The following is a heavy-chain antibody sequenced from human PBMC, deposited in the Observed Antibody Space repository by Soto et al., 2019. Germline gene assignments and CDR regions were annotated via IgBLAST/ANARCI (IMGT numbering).Heavy chain of an antibody. CDR1: GGPISGYY. CDR2: IYSAGTT. V-gene: IGHV4-4*07. Sequence: SEPLSLTCNVSGGPISGYYWNWVRQPAGKGLEWIGRIYSAGTTDLNPSLKSRVIMSVDTSSNQFSLKLLSVTAADTAVYYCAANWRGAYEGLFDLWGQGTTVT. J-gene: IGHJ3*01. D-gene: IGHD1-1*01. CDR3: AANWRGAYEGLFDL.